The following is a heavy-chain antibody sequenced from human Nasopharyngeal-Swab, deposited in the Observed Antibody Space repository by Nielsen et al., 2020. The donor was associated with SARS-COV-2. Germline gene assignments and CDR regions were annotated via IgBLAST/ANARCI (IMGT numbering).Heavy chain of an antibody. CDR3: AREFSVGSGWYIDI. CDR2: ISYDGSNK. D-gene: IGHD6-19*01. J-gene: IGHJ3*02. Sequence: VRQAPGKGLEWVAVISYDGSNKYYADSVKGRFTISRDSPKNTLYLQMNSLRAEDTAVYYCAREFSVGSGWYIDIWGQGTMVTVSS. V-gene: IGHV3-30*03.